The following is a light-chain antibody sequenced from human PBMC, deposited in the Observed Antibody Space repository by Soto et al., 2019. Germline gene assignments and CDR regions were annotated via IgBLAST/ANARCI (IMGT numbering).Light chain of an antibody. V-gene: IGKV1D-12*01. CDR1: QGISSW. CDR2: AAS. CDR3: QQANSFPNT. Sequence: DIQMTQSPSFVSASVGDRVTIPYRASQGISSWLAWYQQTTGKAPKLLIYAASSLQSGVPSRFRGIRSGTEFTLAVSRLQPEDLQTYYCQQANSFPNTFGQGTRLEI. J-gene: IGKJ5*01.